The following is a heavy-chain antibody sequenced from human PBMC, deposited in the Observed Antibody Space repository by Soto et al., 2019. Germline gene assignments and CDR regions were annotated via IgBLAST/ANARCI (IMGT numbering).Heavy chain of an antibody. CDR1: GGSISSSSYY. CDR2: IYYSGST. D-gene: IGHD3-16*01. Sequence: SETLSLTCTVSGGSISSSSYYWGWIRQPPGKGLEWIGSIYYSGSTYYNPSLKSRVTISVDTSKNQFSLKLSSVTAADTAVYYCALGDYFEYWGQGTLVTVSS. V-gene: IGHV4-39*01. J-gene: IGHJ4*02. CDR3: ALGDYFEY.